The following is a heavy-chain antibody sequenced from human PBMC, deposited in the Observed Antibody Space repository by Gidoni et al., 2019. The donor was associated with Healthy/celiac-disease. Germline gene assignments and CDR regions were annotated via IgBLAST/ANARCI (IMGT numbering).Heavy chain of an antibody. CDR3: AKAKWVGTPYDSSGYFDY. Sequence: EVQLVESGGGLVQPGRSLRLSCAASGFTFDDYAMHWVRQAPGKGLEWVSGISWNSGSIGYADSVKGRFTISRDNAKNSLYLQMNSLRAEDTALYYCAKAKWVGTPYDSSGYFDYWGQGTLVTVSS. D-gene: IGHD3-22*01. CDR1: GFTFDDYA. J-gene: IGHJ4*02. CDR2: ISWNSGSI. V-gene: IGHV3-9*01.